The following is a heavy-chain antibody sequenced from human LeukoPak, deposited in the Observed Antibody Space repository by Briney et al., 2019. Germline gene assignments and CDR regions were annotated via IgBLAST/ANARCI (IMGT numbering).Heavy chain of an antibody. CDR2: IRYDGSNK. CDR1: GFTFSSYG. V-gene: IGHV3-30*02. Sequence: GGSLRLSCAASGFTFSSYGMHWVRQAPGKGLEWVAFIRYDGSNKYYADSVKGRFTISRDSSKNTLYLQMNSLRAEDTAVYYCAKKPAHDYYGSGSDGPFYFDYWGQGTLVTVSS. J-gene: IGHJ4*02. D-gene: IGHD3-10*01. CDR3: AKKPAHDYYGSGSDGPFYFDY.